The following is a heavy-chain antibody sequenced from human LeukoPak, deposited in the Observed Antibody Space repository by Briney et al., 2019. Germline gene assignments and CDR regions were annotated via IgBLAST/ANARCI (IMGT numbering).Heavy chain of an antibody. Sequence: GGSLRLSCAASGFTFSSHAMSWVRQAPGKGLEWVSAISGSGGSTYYADSVKGRFTISRDNSKNTLYLQMNSLRAEDTAVYYCAKAQSITMIVVVITDIDYWGQGTLVTVSS. J-gene: IGHJ4*02. V-gene: IGHV3-23*01. CDR1: GFTFSSHA. D-gene: IGHD3-22*01. CDR2: ISGSGGST. CDR3: AKAQSITMIVVVITDIDY.